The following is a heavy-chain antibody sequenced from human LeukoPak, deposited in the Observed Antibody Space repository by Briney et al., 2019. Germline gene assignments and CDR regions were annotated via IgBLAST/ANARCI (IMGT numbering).Heavy chain of an antibody. CDR1: GFTFSSHW. CDR2: INGEGSEK. Sequence: PGGSLRLSYAASGFTFSSHWMSCFRQAPGKGLEWVASINGEGSEKYYVDSVKGRFTISRDNAKDSLYLQMNSLRAEDTAVYYCARDHSGYRSQPVFDYWGQGTLVTVSS. V-gene: IGHV3-7*01. CDR3: ARDHSGYRSQPVFDY. D-gene: IGHD3-22*01. J-gene: IGHJ4*02.